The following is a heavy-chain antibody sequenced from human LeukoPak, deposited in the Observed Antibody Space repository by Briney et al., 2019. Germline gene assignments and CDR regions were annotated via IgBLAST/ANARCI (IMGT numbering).Heavy chain of an antibody. Sequence: GGSLRLSCAASGFTFSSYGMHWVRQAPGKGLEWVAVIWYDGSNKYYADSVKGRFTISRDNSKNTLYLQMDSLRAEDTAVYYCAKWDGDLYYYYYMDVWGKGTTVTVSS. J-gene: IGHJ6*03. D-gene: IGHD4-17*01. V-gene: IGHV3-33*06. CDR2: IWYDGSNK. CDR3: AKWDGDLYYYYYMDV. CDR1: GFTFSSYG.